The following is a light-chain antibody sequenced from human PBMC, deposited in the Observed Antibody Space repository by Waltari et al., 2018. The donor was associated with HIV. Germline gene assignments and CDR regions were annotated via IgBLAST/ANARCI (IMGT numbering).Light chain of an antibody. CDR3: GTWDSSLSAGGV. CDR1: SPNPGNNS. J-gene: IGLJ1*01. CDR2: DNN. Sequence: QSVFTQPLSVSAAPGRKVTISRSGSSPNPGNNSVSCYQQLPGTAPKPLIYDNNRRPSGIPDRFAGSKAGTSGTLGITGLQTGDEADYYCGTWDSSLSAGGVFGTGTKVTVL. V-gene: IGLV1-51*01.